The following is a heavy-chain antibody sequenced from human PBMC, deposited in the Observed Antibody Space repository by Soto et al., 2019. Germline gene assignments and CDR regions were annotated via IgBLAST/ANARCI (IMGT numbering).Heavy chain of an antibody. D-gene: IGHD3-22*01. CDR1: GYSFAGYW. V-gene: IGHV5-10-1*01. J-gene: IGHJ4*02. CDR2: IDPSDSQT. CDR3: ARQIYDSDTGPNFQYSFDS. Sequence: LGESLKISCKGSGYSFAGYWITWVRQKPGKGLEWMGRIDPSDSQTYYSPSFRGHVTISATKSITTVFLQWSSLRASDTAMYYCARQIYDSDTGPNFQYSFDSWGQGTPVTVSS.